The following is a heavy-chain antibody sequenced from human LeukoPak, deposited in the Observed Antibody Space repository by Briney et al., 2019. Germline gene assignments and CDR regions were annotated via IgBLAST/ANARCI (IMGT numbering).Heavy chain of an antibody. CDR3: VTELLGY. Sequence: GGSLRLSCAASGFTFSSYAMTWVRQAPGRGLEFVANIRGDGNEKYYMDSMKGRLTISRDNAKNSLFLQMSGLRAEDTAVYYCVTELLGYRGQGTLVTVSS. CDR2: IRGDGNEK. CDR1: GFTFSSYA. J-gene: IGHJ4*02. D-gene: IGHD1-14*01. V-gene: IGHV3-7*03.